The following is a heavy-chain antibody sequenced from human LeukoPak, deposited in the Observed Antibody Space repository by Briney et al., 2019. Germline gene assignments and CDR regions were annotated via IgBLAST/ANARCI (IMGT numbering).Heavy chain of an antibody. CDR3: AREVTGVSAY. D-gene: IGHD2-21*01. V-gene: IGHV1-2*06. CDR1: GYTVTGYY. J-gene: IGHJ4*02. Sequence: ASVKVSSKASGYTVTGYYMHSVRQAPGQGREGMGRINPNSGGTNYAQKFQGRVTMTRDTSISTAYVELRRLGSDDSAVYLCAREVTGVSAYWGQGILVTVSS. CDR2: INPNSGGT.